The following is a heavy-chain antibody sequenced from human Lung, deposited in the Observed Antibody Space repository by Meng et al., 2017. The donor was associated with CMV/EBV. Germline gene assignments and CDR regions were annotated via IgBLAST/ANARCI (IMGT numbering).Heavy chain of an antibody. D-gene: IGHD7-27*01. CDR2: INPNSGGT. Sequence: ASVKVFCKTSGYTFTGFYIHWVRQAPGQGLEWMGWINPNSGGTEYAQKFQGRVTMTRDTSISTAYMELSRLRSDDTAVYYCARESGEDAFDIWGQGTMVTVSS. CDR1: GYTFTGFY. CDR3: ARESGEDAFDI. V-gene: IGHV1-2*02. J-gene: IGHJ3*02.